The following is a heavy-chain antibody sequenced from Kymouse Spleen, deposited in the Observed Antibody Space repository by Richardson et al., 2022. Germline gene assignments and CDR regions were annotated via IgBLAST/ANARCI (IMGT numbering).Heavy chain of an antibody. J-gene: IGHJ6*02. CDR3: ARDGSNYYGSGSYQDYYYGMDV. D-gene: IGHD3-10*01. CDR2: IWYDGSNK. V-gene: IGHV3-33*01. CDR1: GFTFSSYG. Sequence: QVQLVESGGGVVQPGRSLRLSCAASGFTFSSYGMHWVRQAPGKGLEWVAVIWYDGSNKYYADSVKGRFTISRDNSKNTLYLQMNSLRAEDTAVYYCARDGSNYYGSGSYQDYYYGMDVWGQGTTVTVSS.